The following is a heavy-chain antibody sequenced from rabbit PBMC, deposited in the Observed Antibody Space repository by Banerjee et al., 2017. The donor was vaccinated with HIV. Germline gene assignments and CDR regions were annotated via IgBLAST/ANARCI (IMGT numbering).Heavy chain of an antibody. Sequence: QSLEESGGDLVKPGTSLTLTCKASGFDLSSGYDMCWVRQAPGKGLEWIGCIYTGHGHTYYASWAKGRFTISRTSSTTVTLQVTSLTVADTATYFCARAGAITADNGWVYWFPLWGPGTLVTVS. V-gene: IGHV1S40*01. D-gene: IGHD3-1*01. CDR3: ARAGAITADNGWVYWFPL. CDR2: IYTGHGHT. J-gene: IGHJ6*01. CDR1: GFDLSSGYD.